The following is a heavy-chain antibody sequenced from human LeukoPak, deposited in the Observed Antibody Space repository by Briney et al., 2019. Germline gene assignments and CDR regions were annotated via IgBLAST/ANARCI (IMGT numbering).Heavy chain of an antibody. CDR1: GGSISSYY. CDR2: ISYSGST. J-gene: IGHJ4*02. V-gene: IGHV4-59*01. CDR3: ARTAVAGSGIY. D-gene: IGHD6-19*01. Sequence: SGTLSLTCTVSGGSISSYYWSWIRQPPGKGLEWIGYISYSGSTDYNPSLKSRVTISVDTSKNQFSLKLSSVTEADTAVYYCARTAVAGSGIYWGQGTLVTVSS.